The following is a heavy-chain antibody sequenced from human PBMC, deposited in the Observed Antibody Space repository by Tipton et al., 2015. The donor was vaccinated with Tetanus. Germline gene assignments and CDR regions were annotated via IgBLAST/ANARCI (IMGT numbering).Heavy chain of an antibody. CDR2: IASDGRTI. CDR3: SRGERLGYCSSINCCLDY. D-gene: IGHD2-2*01. Sequence: SLRLSCAASGFTFSSYTMHWVRQAPGKGLEWVAVIASDGRTIYYADSVKGRFTISRDNSKNSLYLQMNSLRDEDTAVYYCSRGERLGYCSSINCCLDYWGQGTLVTVSS. CDR1: GFTFSSYT. J-gene: IGHJ4*02. V-gene: IGHV3-30*04.